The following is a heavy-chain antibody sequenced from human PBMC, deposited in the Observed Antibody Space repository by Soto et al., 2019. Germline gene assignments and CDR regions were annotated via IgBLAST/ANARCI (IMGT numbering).Heavy chain of an antibody. J-gene: IGHJ5*01. CDR2: IHSDSNT. V-gene: IGHV3-66*04. CDR3: ARHVWLES. CDR1: GFTFSSYS. Sequence: EVQLVESGGGLVKPGGSLRLSCAASGFTFSSYSMNWVRQAPGKGLEWLSLIHSDSNTKYADSVKGRFTISRDSSENKFYLQMNSLRAEDTAVYYCARHVWLESWGQGTLVTVSS.